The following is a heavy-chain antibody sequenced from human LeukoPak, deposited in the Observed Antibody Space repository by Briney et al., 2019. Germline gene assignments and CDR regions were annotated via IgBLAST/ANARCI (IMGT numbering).Heavy chain of an antibody. D-gene: IGHD2-2*01. CDR1: GGTFSSYT. Sequence: SVKVSCKASGGTFSSYTISWVRQAPGQGLEWMGRIIPILGIANYAQKFQGRVTITADKSTSTAYMELSSLRSEDTAVYYCARDPGLVPAADDYWGQGTLVTVSS. CDR3: ARDPGLVPAADDY. J-gene: IGHJ4*02. V-gene: IGHV1-69*04. CDR2: IIPILGIA.